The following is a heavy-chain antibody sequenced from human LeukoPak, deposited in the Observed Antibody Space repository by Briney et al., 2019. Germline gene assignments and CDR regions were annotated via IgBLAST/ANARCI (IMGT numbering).Heavy chain of an antibody. V-gene: IGHV4-39*07. Sequence: PSETLSLTCTVSGGSISSSSYYWGWIRQPPGKGLEWIGSIYYSGSTYYNPSLKSRVTISVDTSKNQFSLKLSSVTAADTAVYYCARALYDSSGYYYFDYWGQGTLVTVSS. J-gene: IGHJ4*02. CDR3: ARALYDSSGYYYFDY. CDR1: GGSISSSSYY. CDR2: IYYSGST. D-gene: IGHD3-22*01.